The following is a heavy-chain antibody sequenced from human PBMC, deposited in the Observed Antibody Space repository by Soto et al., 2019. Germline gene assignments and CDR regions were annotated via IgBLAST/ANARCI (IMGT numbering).Heavy chain of an antibody. D-gene: IGHD2-2*01. Sequence: ASVKVSCKTSGYPFPSFEVHWIRQAPGQRPEWMGGISNTGSGNTKYSQKFQDRLTITGDKRATTVYMALSSLTSEDTATYYCARESNHYQDFFQNWGQGTQVTVSS. CDR1: GYPFPSFE. CDR3: ARESNHYQDFFQN. CDR2: ISNTGSGNT. J-gene: IGHJ4*02. V-gene: IGHV1-3*04.